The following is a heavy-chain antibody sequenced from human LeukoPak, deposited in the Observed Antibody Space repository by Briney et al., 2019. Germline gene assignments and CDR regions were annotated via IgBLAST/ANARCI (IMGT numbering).Heavy chain of an antibody. CDR3: ARGPYGDPFYFNY. V-gene: IGHV1-18*01. CDR2: ISVYNGNT. CDR1: GYTFTSYA. D-gene: IGHD4-17*01. J-gene: IGHJ4*02. Sequence: ASVKVSCKASGYTFTSYAMNWVRQAPGQGLEWMGWISVYNGNTNYAQKLQGRVTMTTDTSTSTAYMELRSLRSDDTAVYYCARGPYGDPFYFNYWGQGTLVTVSS.